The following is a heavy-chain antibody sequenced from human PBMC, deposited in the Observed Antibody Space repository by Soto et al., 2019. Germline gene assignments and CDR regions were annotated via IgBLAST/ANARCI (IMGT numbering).Heavy chain of an antibody. V-gene: IGHV4-59*01. CDR1: GGSIGSYY. CDR3: ARGSYDSSTYYYEPFDS. Sequence: SETLSRTCTVSGGSIGSYYWSWIRQPPGKGLGCIGYFYYGGTNYNPSFKSRVTISVDGYKDPFSLRLSSVTAADPAVYHCARGSYDSSTYYYEPFDSWGQGTLVTVS. D-gene: IGHD3-22*01. CDR2: FYYGGT. J-gene: IGHJ4*02.